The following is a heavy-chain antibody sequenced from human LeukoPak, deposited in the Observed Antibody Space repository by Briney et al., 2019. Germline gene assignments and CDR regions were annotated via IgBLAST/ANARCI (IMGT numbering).Heavy chain of an antibody. CDR3: ARKARQQLVLFKTDWFDP. J-gene: IGHJ5*02. CDR1: GGSFSGYY. CDR2: INHSGSI. D-gene: IGHD6-13*01. V-gene: IGHV4-34*01. Sequence: PSETLSLTCAVYGGSFSGYYWSWIRQPPGKGLEWIGEINHSGSINYNPSLKSRVTISVDTSKNQFSLKLSSVTAADTAVYYCARKARQQLVLFKTDWFDPWGQGTLVTVSS.